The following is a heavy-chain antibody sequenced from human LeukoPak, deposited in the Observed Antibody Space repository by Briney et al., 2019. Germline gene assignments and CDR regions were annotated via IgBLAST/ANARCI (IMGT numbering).Heavy chain of an antibody. CDR2: ISSSGSTI. CDR3: ARDASVDTFDY. Sequence: GGPLRLSCAVSGFTFSDYYMSWIRQAPGKGLEWVSYISSSGSTIYYADSVKGRFTISRDNAKNSLYLQMNSLRAEDTAVYYCARDASVDTFDYWGQGTLVTVSS. CDR1: GFTFSDYY. D-gene: IGHD5-18*01. V-gene: IGHV3-11*04. J-gene: IGHJ4*02.